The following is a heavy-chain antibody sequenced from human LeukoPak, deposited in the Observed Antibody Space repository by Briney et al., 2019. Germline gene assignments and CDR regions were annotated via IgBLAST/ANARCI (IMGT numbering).Heavy chain of an antibody. D-gene: IGHD3-22*01. V-gene: IGHV3-23*01. Sequence: GGSLRLSCAASGFTFSSYAMSWVRQAPGKGLEWVSASSGSGGSTYYADSVKGRSTISRDNSKNTLYLQMNSLRAEDTAVYYCAKGPAFYYGSSGSYFDFWGQGTLVTVSS. J-gene: IGHJ4*02. CDR1: GFTFSSYA. CDR2: SSGSGGST. CDR3: AKGPAFYYGSSGSYFDF.